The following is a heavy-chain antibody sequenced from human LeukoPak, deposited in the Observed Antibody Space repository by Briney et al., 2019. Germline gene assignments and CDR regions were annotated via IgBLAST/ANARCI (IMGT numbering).Heavy chain of an antibody. D-gene: IGHD2-15*01. Sequence: PSETLSLTCAVSGGSISSGGYYWGWIRQPPGKGLEWIGSIYHSGSTYYNPSLKSRVTISVDTSKNHFSLKLTSVTAADTAVYYCARECSGGSCYSGNYWGQGTLVTVSS. V-gene: IGHV4-39*02. J-gene: IGHJ4*02. CDR1: GGSISSGGYY. CDR3: ARECSGGSCYSGNY. CDR2: IYHSGST.